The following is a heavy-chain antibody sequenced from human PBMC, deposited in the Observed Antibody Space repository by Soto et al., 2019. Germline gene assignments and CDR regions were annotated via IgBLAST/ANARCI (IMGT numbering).Heavy chain of an antibody. J-gene: IGHJ4*02. D-gene: IGHD1-26*01. CDR2: ISGSGGST. V-gene: IGHV3-23*01. Sequence: EVQLLESGGGLVQPGGSLRLSCAASGFTFSSYAMSWVRQAPGKGLEWVSAISGSGGSTYYADSVKGRFTISRDNSKNTRYLQMNSLRAEDTAVYYCAKDRVLGGATETFFDYWGQGTLVTVSS. CDR3: AKDRVLGGATETFFDY. CDR1: GFTFSSYA.